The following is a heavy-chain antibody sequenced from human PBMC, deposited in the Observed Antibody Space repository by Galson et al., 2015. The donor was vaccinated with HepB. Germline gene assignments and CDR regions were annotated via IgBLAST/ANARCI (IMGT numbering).Heavy chain of an antibody. CDR2: INHSGTT. Sequence: ETLSLTCVVSRGSLSGYFWSWIRQSTGEGLEWIGDINHSGTTNFHPSLKSRVNMSLDTSKNQFSLNLTSVTAADTAVYYCARGELTSTWAAPGYWGQGILVTVSP. CDR3: ARGELTSTWAAPGY. D-gene: IGHD6-13*01. J-gene: IGHJ4*02. CDR1: RGSLSGYF. V-gene: IGHV4-34*01.